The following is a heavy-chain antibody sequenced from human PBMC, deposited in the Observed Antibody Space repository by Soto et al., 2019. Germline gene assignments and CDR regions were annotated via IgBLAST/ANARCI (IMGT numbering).Heavy chain of an antibody. V-gene: IGHV1-46*01. CDR3: ARGGHVVVVTAALDY. D-gene: IGHD2-21*02. J-gene: IGHJ4*02. CDR1: GDTFTDYY. CDR2: VNPSGGHT. Sequence: QVQLMQSGAEVKKPGASVKVSCKASGDTFTDYYIHWVRQAPGQGLEWMGTVNPSGGHTTYAQHCLGRVTXTRXXSXRTLYMELTSLTSDDTAVYYCARGGHVVVVTAALDYWGQGTLVTVSS.